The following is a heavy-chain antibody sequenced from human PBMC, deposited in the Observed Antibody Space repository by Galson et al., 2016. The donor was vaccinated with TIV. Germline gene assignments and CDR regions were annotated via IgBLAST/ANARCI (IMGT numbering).Heavy chain of an antibody. Sequence: SLRLSCAASGFSVSDNYINWIRQAPGEGLEWVSIIYSGGNTLYADSVKGRFTISRDDSKNTLYLQMNSLRPEDTAVYYCARERRYCGNECYLRYYYGMDVWGQGTTVTVSS. J-gene: IGHJ6*02. CDR3: ARERRYCGNECYLRYYYGMDV. V-gene: IGHV3-66*02. CDR1: GFSVSDNY. D-gene: IGHD2-21*01. CDR2: IYSGGNT.